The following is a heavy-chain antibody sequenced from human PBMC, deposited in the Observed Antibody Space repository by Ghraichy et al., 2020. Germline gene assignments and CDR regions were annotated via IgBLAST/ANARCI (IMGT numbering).Heavy chain of an antibody. CDR2: INHSGST. CDR1: GGSFSGYY. D-gene: IGHD2-2*01. Sequence: SETLSLTCAVYGGSFSGYYWSWIRQPPGKGLEWIGEINHSGSTNYNPSLKSRVTISVDTSKNQFSLKLSSVTAADTAVYYCAREAYLRGGAKVDIVVVPARRDYYYGMDVWGQGTTVTVSS. V-gene: IGHV4-34*01. J-gene: IGHJ6*02. CDR3: AREAYLRGGAKVDIVVVPARRDYYYGMDV.